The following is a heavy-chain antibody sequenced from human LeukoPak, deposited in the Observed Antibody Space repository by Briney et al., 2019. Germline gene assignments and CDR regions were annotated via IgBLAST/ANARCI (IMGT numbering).Heavy chain of an antibody. CDR1: GFTFSSYG. CDR3: AKRSDSGSHTFDY. Sequence: GGSLRLSCAASGFTFSSYGMHWVRQAPGKGLEWVAVISYDGSHKYYGDSVKGRLTISGDNSKNTVYLQMSSLRTEDTAVYYCAKRSDSGSHTFDYWGQGTLVTVSS. D-gene: IGHD3-10*01. CDR2: ISYDGSHK. J-gene: IGHJ4*02. V-gene: IGHV3-30*18.